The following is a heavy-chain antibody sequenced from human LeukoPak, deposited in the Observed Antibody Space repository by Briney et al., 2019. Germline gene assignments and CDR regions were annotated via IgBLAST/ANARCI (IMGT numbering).Heavy chain of an antibody. Sequence: GGSLRLSCAVSGFTFSSYSMNRVRQAPGKGLEWLSYISSSTRTIYYADSVKGRFTISRDNAKNSLYLQMNSLRAEDTAVYYCARDVYGDYGSDYWGQGTLVTVSS. J-gene: IGHJ4*02. V-gene: IGHV3-48*01. D-gene: IGHD4-17*01. CDR1: GFTFSSYS. CDR2: ISSSTRTI. CDR3: ARDVYGDYGSDY.